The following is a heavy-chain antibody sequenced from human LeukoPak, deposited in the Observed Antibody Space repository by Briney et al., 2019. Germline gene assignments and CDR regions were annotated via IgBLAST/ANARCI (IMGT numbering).Heavy chain of an antibody. CDR1: GFTVSSNY. D-gene: IGHD2-2*01. CDR2: IYSGGST. CDR3: AKDRPRSWVIPAATLDF. V-gene: IGHV3-66*01. Sequence: GGSLRLSCAASGFTVSSNYMSWVRQAPGKGLEWVSVIYSGGSTYYADSVKGGFTISRDNSKNTLYLQMTSLRAKDMVVYYCAKDRPRSWVIPAATLDFWGQGNLVTVSS. J-gene: IGHJ4*02.